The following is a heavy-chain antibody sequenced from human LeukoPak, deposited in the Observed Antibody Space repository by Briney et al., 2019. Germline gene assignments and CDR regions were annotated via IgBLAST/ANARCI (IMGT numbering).Heavy chain of an antibody. Sequence: PSETLSLTCTVSGVSISSSNSYWGWIRQPPGKGLEWIGSIYYSGSTYYNPSLKSRVTISVDTSKNQFSLKLSSVTAADTAVYYCARQVSESSSGWYNFDYWGQGTLVTVSS. CDR2: IYYSGST. D-gene: IGHD6-19*01. CDR1: GVSISSSNSY. V-gene: IGHV4-39*01. CDR3: ARQVSESSSGWYNFDY. J-gene: IGHJ4*02.